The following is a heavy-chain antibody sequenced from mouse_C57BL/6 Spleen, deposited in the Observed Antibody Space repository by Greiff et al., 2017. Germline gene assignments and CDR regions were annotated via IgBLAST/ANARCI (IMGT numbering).Heavy chain of an antibody. CDR1: GFTFSSYA. CDR3: ARGTDDYYIDY. J-gene: IGHJ2*02. V-gene: IGHV5-4*01. Sequence: EVQRVEPGGGLVKPGGSLKLSCAASGFTFSSYAMPWVRQTPEKRLEWVATISAGGSYTYYHDNVKGLFTVSRDNAKNNLYLQMIPLKSEDTAMYYCARGTDDYYIDYWGQGTSLTVSS. D-gene: IGHD2-4*01. CDR2: ISAGGSYT.